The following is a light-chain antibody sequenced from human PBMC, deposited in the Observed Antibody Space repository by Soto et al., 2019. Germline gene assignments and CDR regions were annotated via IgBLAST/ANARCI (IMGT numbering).Light chain of an antibody. CDR2: EGS. Sequence: QSVLTQPASVSGSPGQSITISCTGTSGDVGSYNLVSWHQQHPGKAPKLMIYEGSKRPSGVSNRFSGSKSGNTASLTISGLQAEDEADYYCCSYAGSSTYVFGTGTKVTV. CDR3: CSYAGSSTYV. J-gene: IGLJ1*01. V-gene: IGLV2-23*01. CDR1: SGDVGSYNL.